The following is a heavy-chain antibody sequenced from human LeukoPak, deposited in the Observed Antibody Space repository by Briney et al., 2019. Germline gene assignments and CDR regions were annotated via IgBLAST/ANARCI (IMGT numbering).Heavy chain of an antibody. Sequence: ASVKVSCKASGYTFTGYYMHWVRQAPGQGLEWMGWINPNSGGTNYAQKFQGRVTMTRDTSISTAYMELSRLRSDDTAVYYCARMDLDGGDSIGFDSWGQGTLVTVSS. CDR1: GYTFTGYY. J-gene: IGHJ5*01. CDR2: INPNSGGT. CDR3: ARMDLDGGDSIGFDS. D-gene: IGHD2-21*02. V-gene: IGHV1-2*02.